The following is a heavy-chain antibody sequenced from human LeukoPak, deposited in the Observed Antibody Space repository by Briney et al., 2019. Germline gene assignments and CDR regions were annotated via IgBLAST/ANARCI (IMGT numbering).Heavy chain of an antibody. J-gene: IGHJ4*02. Sequence: GGSLRLSCAASGFSFSSYWMSWVRQTPAQGLEFVANMNPEGSVGNYMDFAKGRFTISRDNAKNSVYLEMNSLRADDTAVYSCARVTGSSSFDLWGQGTLVTVSS. CDR2: MNPEGSVG. D-gene: IGHD1-14*01. CDR1: GFSFSSYW. CDR3: ARVTGSSSFDL. V-gene: IGHV3-7*01.